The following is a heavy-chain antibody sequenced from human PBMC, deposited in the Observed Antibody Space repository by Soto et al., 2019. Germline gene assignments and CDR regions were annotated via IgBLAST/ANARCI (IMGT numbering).Heavy chain of an antibody. CDR3: AKDSGGGGGGGSLLNFDY. CDR2: ISYDGSNK. J-gene: IGHJ4*02. CDR1: GFTFSSYG. D-gene: IGHD1-26*01. Sequence: QVQLVESGGGVVQPGRSLRLSCAASGFTFSSYGMHWVRQAPGKGLEWVAVISYDGSNKYYADSVKGRFTISRDNSKNTLYLQMNGLGAEDTAVYYWAKDSGGGGGGGSLLNFDYWGQGTLVTVSS. V-gene: IGHV3-30*18.